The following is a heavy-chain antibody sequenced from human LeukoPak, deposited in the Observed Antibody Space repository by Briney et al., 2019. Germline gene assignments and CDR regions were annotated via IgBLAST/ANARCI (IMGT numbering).Heavy chain of an antibody. CDR2: ITSDGSST. V-gene: IGHV3-74*01. J-gene: IGHJ4*02. CDR1: GFTFSNYI. CDR3: ARDGSLPDY. D-gene: IGHD5-12*01. Sequence: GGSLRLSCAASGFTFSNYIMHWVRQAPGKGLVWVSFITSDGSSTIYADYVKGRLTISRDNAKNMLYLQMNSLRAEDTAVYYCARDGSLPDYWGQGTLVTVSS.